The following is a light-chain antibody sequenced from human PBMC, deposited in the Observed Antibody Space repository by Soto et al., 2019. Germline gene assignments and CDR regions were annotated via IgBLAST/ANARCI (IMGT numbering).Light chain of an antibody. CDR1: QSVSSY. J-gene: IGKJ1*01. Sequence: EIVLTQSPATLSLSPGERATLSCRASQSVSSYLAWYQQKPGQAPRLLIYDASNRATGIPARFSGSGSGTVFTLTISSLEPEDFAVYYCQQRSNWPPKWTFGQGTKVEIK. CDR3: QQRSNWPPKWT. V-gene: IGKV3-11*01. CDR2: DAS.